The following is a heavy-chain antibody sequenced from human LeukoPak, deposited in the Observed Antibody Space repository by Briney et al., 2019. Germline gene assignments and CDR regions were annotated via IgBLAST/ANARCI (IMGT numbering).Heavy chain of an antibody. CDR1: GGSISSYY. D-gene: IGHD4-17*01. CDR2: IYYGGST. V-gene: IGHV4-59*01. Sequence: SETPSLTCTVSGGSISSYYWNWIRQPPGKGLEWIGYIYYGGSTNYNPSLKSRVIMSVDASKNQFSLRLSSVTAADTAVYYCARGLRSNPNWFDSWGQGTLVTVSS. J-gene: IGHJ5*01. CDR3: ARGLRSNPNWFDS.